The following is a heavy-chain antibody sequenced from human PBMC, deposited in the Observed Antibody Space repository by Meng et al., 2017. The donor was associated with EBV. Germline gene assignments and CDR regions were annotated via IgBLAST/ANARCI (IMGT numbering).Heavy chain of an antibody. CDR1: GGPFRYYA. V-gene: IGHV1-69*01. Sequence: QVELVQSAARVKKPGSSVKVSCKTSGGPFRYYAISWVRQAPGQGLEWLGGFLPRLGAPNYAQKFHGRVKITADESTSTHYMDLSSLRSEDTAIYYCASESGRGYTPDYWGQGTLVTASS. CDR3: ASESGRGYTPDY. CDR2: FLPRLGAP. D-gene: IGHD3-10*01. J-gene: IGHJ4*02.